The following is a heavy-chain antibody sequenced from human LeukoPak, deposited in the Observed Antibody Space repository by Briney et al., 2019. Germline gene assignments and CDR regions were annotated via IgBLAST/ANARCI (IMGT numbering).Heavy chain of an antibody. J-gene: IGHJ4*02. Sequence: GGSLRLSCAASGFTFSSYWMHWVRQAPGKGLVWVSRISGDGSSTFYADSVKGRFTISRDNAKNTLYLQMNSPRAEDTAVYYCARELSAGDWGQGTLVTVSS. CDR1: GFTFSSYW. D-gene: IGHD2/OR15-2a*01. V-gene: IGHV3-74*01. CDR2: ISGDGSST. CDR3: ARELSAGD.